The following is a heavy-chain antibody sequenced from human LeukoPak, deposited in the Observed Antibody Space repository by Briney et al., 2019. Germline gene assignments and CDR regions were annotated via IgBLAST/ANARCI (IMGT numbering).Heavy chain of an antibody. V-gene: IGHV4-59*08. J-gene: IGHJ3*01. CDR3: ARHMSVSYDAFDL. Sequence: SETLSLTCTVSGGSISSYYWSWIRQPPGKGLEWIGYIYYSGRTNYNPSLKSRVTISVDTSKNQFSLKLSSVTAADTAVYYCARHMSVSYDAFDLWGRGTTVTVSS. CDR1: GGSISSYY. CDR2: IYYSGRT. D-gene: IGHD3-10*01.